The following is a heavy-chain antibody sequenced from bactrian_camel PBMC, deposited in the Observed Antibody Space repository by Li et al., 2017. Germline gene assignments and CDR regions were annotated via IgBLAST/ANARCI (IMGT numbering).Heavy chain of an antibody. D-gene: IGHD6*01. CDR1: GYTFNTY. CDR3: AAARRPYGGSWFAGCDFGF. Sequence: QLVESGGGSALAGWSVRLSCAASGYTFNTYGWFRQAPGQEREGVARLFTGGGSTDYADSVKGRFTISQDKAKNTVYLQMNSLKPEDTAMYYCAAARRPYGGSWFAGCDFGFWGQGTQVTVS. CDR2: LFTGGGST. V-gene: IGHV3S40*01. J-gene: IGHJ6*01.